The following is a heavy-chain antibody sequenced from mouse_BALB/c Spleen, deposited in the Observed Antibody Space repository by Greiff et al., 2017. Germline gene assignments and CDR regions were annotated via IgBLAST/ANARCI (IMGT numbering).Heavy chain of an antibody. Sequence: DVMLVESGGGLVKPGGSLKLSCAASGFTFSDYYMYWVRQTPEKRLEWVATISDGGSYTYYPDSVKGRFTISRDNAKNNLYLQMSSLKSEDTAMYYCTRVPTTALMDYWGQGTSVTVSS. CDR1: GFTFSDYY. CDR2: ISDGGSYT. V-gene: IGHV5-4*02. CDR3: TRVPTTALMDY. D-gene: IGHD1-2*01. J-gene: IGHJ4*01.